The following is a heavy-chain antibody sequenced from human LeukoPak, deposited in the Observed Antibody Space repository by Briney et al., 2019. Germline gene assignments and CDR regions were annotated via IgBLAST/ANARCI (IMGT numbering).Heavy chain of an antibody. V-gene: IGHV4-39*01. CDR3: ARNSEGLRLGELSPPI. CDR1: GGSISSSSYY. Sequence: SETLSLTCTVSGGSISSSSYYWSWIRQPPGKGLEWIGSIYYSGSTYYNPSLKSRVTISVDTSKNQFSLKLSSVTAADTAVYYCARNSEGLRLGELSPPIWGQGTLVTVSS. J-gene: IGHJ4*02. D-gene: IGHD3-16*02. CDR2: IYYSGST.